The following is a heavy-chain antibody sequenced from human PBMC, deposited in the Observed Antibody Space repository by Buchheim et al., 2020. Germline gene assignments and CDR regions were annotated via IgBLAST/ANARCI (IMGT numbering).Heavy chain of an antibody. J-gene: IGHJ4*02. CDR3: VRKGHNGIAAAGDYFEY. V-gene: IGHV3-30-3*01. D-gene: IGHD6-13*01. CDR1: GFTFSSYA. CDR2: ISSVESNK. Sequence: QVQLVESGGGVVQPGRSLRLSCAASGFTFSSYAMHWVRQAPGKGLEWVAVISSVESNKYYADSVKGRLTIARDTSKNTLYLQMNSLRTEDTAIYYCVRKGHNGIAAAGDYFEYWGQGTL.